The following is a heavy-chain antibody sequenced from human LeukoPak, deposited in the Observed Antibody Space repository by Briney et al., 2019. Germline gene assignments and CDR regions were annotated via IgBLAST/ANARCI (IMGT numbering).Heavy chain of an antibody. CDR1: GGSISSYY. CDR3: ARSGSVSYYYYYGMDV. V-gene: IGHV4-59*01. D-gene: IGHD3-10*01. Sequence: PSETLSLTCTVSGGSISSYYWSWIRQPPGKGLEWIGYIYYSGSTNYNPSLKSRVTISVDTSKNQFSLKLSSVTAADTAVYYCARSGSVSYYYYYGMDVWGQGTTATVSS. CDR2: IYYSGST. J-gene: IGHJ6*02.